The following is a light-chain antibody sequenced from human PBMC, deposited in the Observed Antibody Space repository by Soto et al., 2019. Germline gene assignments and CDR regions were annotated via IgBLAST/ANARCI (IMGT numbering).Light chain of an antibody. CDR3: QQYVTSTT. V-gene: IGKV3-20*01. CDR2: GVS. Sequence: DIVLTQSPGTLSLSPGERATLSCRASQSVSGGYFAWYQQKPGQAPRLLIYGVSNRATGIPERFSGSGSGTDFTLTISRLEPEDFAVYYCQQYVTSTTFGQGTRLEIK. CDR1: QSVSGGY. J-gene: IGKJ5*01.